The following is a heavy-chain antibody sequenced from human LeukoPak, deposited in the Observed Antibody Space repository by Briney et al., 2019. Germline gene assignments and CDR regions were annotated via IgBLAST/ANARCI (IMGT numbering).Heavy chain of an antibody. V-gene: IGHV3-66*02. CDR2: IYSGGDT. J-gene: IGHJ4*02. CDR3: TRGPGSTWYSDY. D-gene: IGHD6-13*01. Sequence: PGGSLRLSCAASGLIFSSHPMSWVRQAPGKGLEWVSIIYSGGDTYYADSVKGRFTISRDNSKNTLYLQMNNLRADDTAVYYCTRGPGSTWYSDYWGQGTLVTVSS. CDR1: GLIFSSHP.